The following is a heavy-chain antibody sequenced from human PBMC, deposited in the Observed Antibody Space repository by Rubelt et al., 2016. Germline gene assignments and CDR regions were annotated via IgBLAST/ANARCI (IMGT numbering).Heavy chain of an antibody. J-gene: IGHJ5*02. D-gene: IGHD3-22*01. CDR3: ARDPLDDSSGSSP. CDR2: GGT. V-gene: IGHV1-2*02. Sequence: GGTNYAQNFQGRVTMTRDTSISTAYMELSSLISDDTAVYYCARDPLDDSSGSSPWGQGTLVTVSS.